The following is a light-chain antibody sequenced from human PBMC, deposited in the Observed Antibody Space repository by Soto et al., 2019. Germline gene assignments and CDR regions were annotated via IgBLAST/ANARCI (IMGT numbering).Light chain of an antibody. J-gene: IGKJ2*02. Sequence: EIVMTQSPATLSVSPGERATLSCRASQRVSSNLAWYQQKPGQAPRLLIYGASTRATGIPARFSGSGSGTEFTLTISSLPSEDFAVYDCQQYNNWPPLMCTFGQGTKLEI. CDR3: QQYNNWPPLMCT. V-gene: IGKV3D-15*01. CDR2: GAS. CDR1: QRVSSN.